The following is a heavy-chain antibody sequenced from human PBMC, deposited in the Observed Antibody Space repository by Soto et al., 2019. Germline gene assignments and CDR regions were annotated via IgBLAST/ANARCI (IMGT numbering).Heavy chain of an antibody. CDR2: IIPIFGTA. CDR3: ARDYYDSSGYLAQNDAFDI. CDR1: GGTFSSYA. D-gene: IGHD3-22*01. Sequence: ASVKVSCKASGGTFSSYAISWVRQAPGQGLEWMGGIIPIFGTANYAQKFQGRVTMTTDTSTSTAYMELRSLRSDDTAVYYCARDYYDSSGYLAQNDAFDIWGQGTMVTVSS. V-gene: IGHV1-69*05. J-gene: IGHJ3*02.